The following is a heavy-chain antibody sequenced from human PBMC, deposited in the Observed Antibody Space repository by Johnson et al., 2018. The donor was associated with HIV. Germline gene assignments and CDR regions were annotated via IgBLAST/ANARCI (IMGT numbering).Heavy chain of an antibody. J-gene: IGHJ3*02. CDR3: AKDKAAGAGAFDI. V-gene: IGHV3-30*02. D-gene: IGHD6-13*01. CDR1: GFTFSNYD. CDR2: IRYDGGNK. Sequence: QVQLVESGGGVVQPGGSLRLSCAASGFTFSNYDMHWVRQAPGKGLEWVAFIRYDGGNKYYAASVKGRFTISRDNAKNSLYLQMNSLRAEDTALYYCAKDKAAGAGAFDIWGQGTMVTVSS.